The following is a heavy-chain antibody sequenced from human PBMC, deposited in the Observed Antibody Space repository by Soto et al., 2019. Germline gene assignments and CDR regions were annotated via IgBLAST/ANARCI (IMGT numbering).Heavy chain of an antibody. CDR3: AVGDIVLVPVAMNNYYYYGMDV. V-gene: IGHV1-69*13. Sequence: SVKVSCKASGGTFSSYAISWVRQAPGQGLEWMGGIIPIFGTANYAQKFQGRVTITADESTSTAYMELSSLRSEDTAVYYCAVGDIVLVPVAMNNYYYYGMDVRAQGTTVTVS. CDR1: GGTFSSYA. J-gene: IGHJ6*02. D-gene: IGHD2-2*01. CDR2: IIPIFGTA.